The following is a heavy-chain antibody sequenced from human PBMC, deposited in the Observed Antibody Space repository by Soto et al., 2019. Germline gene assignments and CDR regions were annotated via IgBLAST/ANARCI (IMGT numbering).Heavy chain of an antibody. J-gene: IGHJ5*02. Sequence: GGSLRLSCAASGFVFSDYYMSWIRQAPGKGLEWVSYISTNSNYTNYADSVRGRFTISRDNARNSLYLQMNRLTAEDTGVYYCARESWNWNWFDPWGQGTLVTVCS. V-gene: IGHV3-11*06. CDR3: ARESWNWNWFDP. CDR1: GFVFSDYY. D-gene: IGHD1-1*01. CDR2: ISTNSNYT.